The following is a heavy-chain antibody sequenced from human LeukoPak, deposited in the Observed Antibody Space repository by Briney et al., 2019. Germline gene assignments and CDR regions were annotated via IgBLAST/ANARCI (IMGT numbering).Heavy chain of an antibody. Sequence: PGGSLRLFCAASGVTLSSYWMTWVRHDPGKGLVEVANIGEDGSEKVYVHSMNGRFTISRDNAKNSLYLQVNSLRAEDTAVYYCARLNYDFWSGVWEGYYMDVWGKGTTVTVSS. CDR1: GVTLSSYW. D-gene: IGHD3-3*01. V-gene: IGHV3-7*01. CDR2: IGEDGSEK. J-gene: IGHJ6*03. CDR3: ARLNYDFWSGVWEGYYMDV.